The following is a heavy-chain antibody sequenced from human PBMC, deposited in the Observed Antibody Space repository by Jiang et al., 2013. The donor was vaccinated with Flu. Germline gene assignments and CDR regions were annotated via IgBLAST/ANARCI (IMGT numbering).Heavy chain of an antibody. Sequence: TVTCSFSGFSLTTRGMCVSWIRQPPGKALEWLARIDWDGDKYYSASLKTRLTISKDISKNQVVLTMTNMDPVDTATYYCAREQTSVTTGYYFDYWGQGALVTVSS. CDR1: GFSLTTRGMC. V-gene: IGHV2-70*11. CDR3: AREQTSVTTGYYFDY. J-gene: IGHJ4*02. CDR2: IDWDGDK. D-gene: IGHD4-17*01.